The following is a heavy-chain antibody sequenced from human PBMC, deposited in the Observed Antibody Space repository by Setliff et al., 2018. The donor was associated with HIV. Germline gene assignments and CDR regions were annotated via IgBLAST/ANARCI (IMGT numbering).Heavy chain of an antibody. CDR3: AKSPNRYSPLDWFDP. J-gene: IGHJ5*02. V-gene: IGHV1-18*01. D-gene: IGHD5-18*01. Sequence: GASVKVSCKASGYTFTSYGISWVRQAPGQGLEWMGWISAYNGNTNYAQKLQGRVTMTTDTSTSTAYMEVSSLRSEDTAVYYCAKSPNRYSPLDWFDPWGQGTLVTVSS. CDR1: GYTFTSYG. CDR2: ISAYNGNT.